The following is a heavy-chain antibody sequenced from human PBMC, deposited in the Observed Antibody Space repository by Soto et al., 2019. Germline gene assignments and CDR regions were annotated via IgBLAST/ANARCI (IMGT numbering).Heavy chain of an antibody. V-gene: IGHV1-18*04. CDR2: ISGHNGNT. D-gene: IGHD2-8*01. CDR1: GYTFTNHG. Sequence: QVQLVQSGAEVKKPGASVKVSCKASGYTFTNHGISWVRQAPGQGLERLGWISGHNGNTKYAQRLKGRVTMTAATSTSTAYMELRSLRSDDTAVYYCARDLYPLAYYFDFWGQGTLVTVSS. J-gene: IGHJ4*02. CDR3: ARDLYPLAYYFDF.